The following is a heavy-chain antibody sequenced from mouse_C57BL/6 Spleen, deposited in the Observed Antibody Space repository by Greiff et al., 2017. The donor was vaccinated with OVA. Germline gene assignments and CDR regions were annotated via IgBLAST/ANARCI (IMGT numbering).Heavy chain of an antibody. J-gene: IGHJ1*03. V-gene: IGHV1-55*01. CDR1: GYTFTSYW. CDR3: ARSGDYDRNFDV. Sequence: QVQLQQSGAELVKPGASVKMSCKASGYTFTSYWITWVKQRPGQGLEWIGDIYPGSGSTNYNEKFKSKATLTVDTSSSTAYMQLSSLTSEDSAVYYCARSGDYDRNFDVWGTGTTVTVSS. D-gene: IGHD2-4*01. CDR2: IYPGSGST.